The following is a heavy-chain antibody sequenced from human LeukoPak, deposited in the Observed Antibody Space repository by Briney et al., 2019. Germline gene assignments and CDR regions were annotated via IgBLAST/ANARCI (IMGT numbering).Heavy chain of an antibody. CDR2: ISGSGGST. V-gene: IGHV3-23*01. Sequence: PGGSLRLSCAASGFTFSSYAMSWVRQAPGKGLEWVSAISGSGGSTYYADSVKGRFTISRDNSKNTLYLQMNSLRAEDTAVYYCARVRCSGGSCYSGWFGPWGQGTLVTVSS. CDR1: GFTFSSYA. J-gene: IGHJ5*02. CDR3: ARVRCSGGSCYSGWFGP. D-gene: IGHD2-15*01.